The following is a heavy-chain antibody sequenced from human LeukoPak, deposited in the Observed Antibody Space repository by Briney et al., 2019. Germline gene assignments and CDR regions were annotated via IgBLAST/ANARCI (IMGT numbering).Heavy chain of an antibody. CDR1: GFTFSAYW. CDR3: AKDTSYGFY. D-gene: IGHD5-18*01. CDR2: ISGSGGST. V-gene: IGHV3-23*01. J-gene: IGHJ4*02. Sequence: GGSLRLSCAASGFTFSAYWMTWVRQAPGKGLEWVSAISGSGGSTYYADSVKGRFTISRDNSKNTLYLQMNSLRAEDTAVYYCAKDTSYGFYWGQGTLVTVSS.